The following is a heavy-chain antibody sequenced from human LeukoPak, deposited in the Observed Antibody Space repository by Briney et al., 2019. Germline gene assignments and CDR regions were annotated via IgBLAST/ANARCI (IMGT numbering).Heavy chain of an antibody. Sequence: VSLRLSCAASGFTFSSYSMNWVRQAPGKGLEWVSSISSSSYIYYADSVKGRFTISRDNAKNSLYLQMNSLRAEDTAVYYCAELGITMIGGVWGKGTTVTISS. D-gene: IGHD3-10*02. V-gene: IGHV3-21*01. J-gene: IGHJ6*03. CDR3: AELGITMIGGV. CDR2: ISSSSYI. CDR1: GFTFSSYS.